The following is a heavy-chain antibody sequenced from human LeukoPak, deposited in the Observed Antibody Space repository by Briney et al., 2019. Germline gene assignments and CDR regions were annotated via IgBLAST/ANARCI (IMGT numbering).Heavy chain of an antibody. J-gene: IGHJ3*02. CDR2: INPSGGST. V-gene: IGHV1-46*01. CDR3: ARDLGTTVTTDPDAFDI. D-gene: IGHD4-17*01. Sequence: ASVKVSCKASGYTFTGYYMHWVRQAPGQGLEWMGIINPSGGSTSYAQKFQGRVTMTRDTSTSTVYMELSSLRSEDTAVYYCARDLGTTVTTDPDAFDIWGQGTMVTVSS. CDR1: GYTFTGYY.